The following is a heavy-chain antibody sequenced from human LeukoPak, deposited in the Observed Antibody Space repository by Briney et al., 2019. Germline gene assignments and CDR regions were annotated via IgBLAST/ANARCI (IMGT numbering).Heavy chain of an antibody. J-gene: IGHJ1*01. CDR3: ARTHYGGNEHFQH. Sequence: SETLSLTCAVYGGSFSGYYWSWTRQPPGKGLEWIGEINHSGSTNYNPSLKSRVTISVDTSKNQFSLKLSSVTAADTAVYYCARTHYGGNEHFQHWGQGTLVTVSS. CDR2: INHSGST. D-gene: IGHD4-23*01. CDR1: GGSFSGYY. V-gene: IGHV4-34*01.